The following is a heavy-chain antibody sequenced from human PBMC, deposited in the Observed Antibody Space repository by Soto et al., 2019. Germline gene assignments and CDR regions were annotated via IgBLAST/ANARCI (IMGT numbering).Heavy chain of an antibody. CDR1: GGSISSGDYY. D-gene: IGHD4-17*01. CDR2: IYYSGST. J-gene: IGHJ4*02. Sequence: PSETLSLTCTVSGGSISSGDYYWSWIRQPPGKGLEWIGYIYYSGSTYYNPSLKSRVTISVDTSKNQFSLKLSSVTAADTAVYYCARGALNAKPTVVTPNYVFDYWGQGTLVTVSS. V-gene: IGHV4-30-4*01. CDR3: ARGALNAKPTVVTPNYVFDY.